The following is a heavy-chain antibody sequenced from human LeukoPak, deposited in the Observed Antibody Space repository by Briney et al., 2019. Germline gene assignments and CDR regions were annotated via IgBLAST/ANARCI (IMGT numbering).Heavy chain of an antibody. V-gene: IGHV3-7*01. D-gene: IGHD3-3*01. Sequence: GGSLRLPCAASGFTFSSYWMSWVRQAPGKGLEWVANIKQDGSEKYYVDSVKGQFTISRDNAKNSLYLQMNSLRAEDTAVYYCARDTSYYDFWSGYQFSFDYWGQGTLVTVSS. J-gene: IGHJ4*02. CDR1: GFTFSSYW. CDR2: IKQDGSEK. CDR3: ARDTSYYDFWSGYQFSFDY.